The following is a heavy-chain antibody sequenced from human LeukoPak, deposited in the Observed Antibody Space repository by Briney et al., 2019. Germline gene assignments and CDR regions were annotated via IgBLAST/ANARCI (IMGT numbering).Heavy chain of an antibody. D-gene: IGHD3/OR15-3a*01. CDR3: ARGLGPTNWHYYMDV. V-gene: IGHV4-38-2*02. Sequence: SETLSLTCTVSDYSISADYFWGWIRQPPGKGLEWTGSVYHTGSTFYNPSLQSRLTISVDTSKNQFSLQLRSVTAADTALYYCARGLGPTNWHYYMDVWGKGTTVTVSS. CDR1: DYSISADYF. CDR2: VYHTGST. J-gene: IGHJ6*03.